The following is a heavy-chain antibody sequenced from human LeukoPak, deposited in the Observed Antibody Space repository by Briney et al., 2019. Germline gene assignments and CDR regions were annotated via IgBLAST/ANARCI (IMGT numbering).Heavy chain of an antibody. J-gene: IGHJ6*02. CDR1: GFTFSTYD. D-gene: IGHD2-15*01. Sequence: GGSLRLSCAASGFTFSTYDMHWVRQVTGKGLEWVSVIGVAGDTYYLGSVKGRFTISRENAKNSLFLQMNTPRAGDTAVYYCARSAPGYHYGMDVWGQGTTVTVSS. CDR3: ARSAPGYHYGMDV. V-gene: IGHV3-13*01. CDR2: IGVAGDT.